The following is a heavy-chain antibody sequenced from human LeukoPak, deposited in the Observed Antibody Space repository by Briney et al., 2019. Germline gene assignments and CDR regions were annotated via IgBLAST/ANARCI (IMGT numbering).Heavy chain of an antibody. J-gene: IGHJ4*02. Sequence: GGSLRLSCAASGFTFSNYWMHWVRQAPGKGLVWVPRINSDGSSRNYADSVKGRFTISRDNAKNTLYLQMNSLRAEDTAVYYCASASSHRIAAGGDYWGQGTLVTVSS. CDR3: ASASSHRIAAGGDY. CDR1: GFTFSNYW. D-gene: IGHD6-13*01. CDR2: INSDGSSR. V-gene: IGHV3-74*01.